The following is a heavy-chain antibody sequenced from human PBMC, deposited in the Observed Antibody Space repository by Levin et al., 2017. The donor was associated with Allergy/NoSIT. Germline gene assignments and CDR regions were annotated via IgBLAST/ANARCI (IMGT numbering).Heavy chain of an antibody. Sequence: PGGSLRLSCAASGFTLRTYGMHWVRQAPGKGLEWVAVISHDENYISYEDSVKGRFTVSRDESKNTLFLEVSSLRDEDTAVYYCARDNNNYFDLWGQGTLVTVSS. V-gene: IGHV3-30*03. CDR1: GFTLRTYG. CDR3: ARDNNNYFDL. D-gene: IGHD1/OR15-1a*01. CDR2: ISHDENYI. J-gene: IGHJ4*02.